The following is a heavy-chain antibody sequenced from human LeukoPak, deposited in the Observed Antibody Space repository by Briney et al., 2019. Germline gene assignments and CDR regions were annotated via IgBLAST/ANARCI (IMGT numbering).Heavy chain of an antibody. CDR2: IYTSGST. V-gene: IGHV4-61*02. CDR3: ARGAPHYYFDY. Sequence: SQTLSLTCTVSGGSISSGSYYWSWIRQPAGKGLEWIGRIYTSGSTNYNPSPKSRVTISVDTSKNQFSLKLSSVTAADTAVYYCARGAPHYYFDYWGQGTLVTVSS. J-gene: IGHJ4*02. CDR1: GGSISSGSYY.